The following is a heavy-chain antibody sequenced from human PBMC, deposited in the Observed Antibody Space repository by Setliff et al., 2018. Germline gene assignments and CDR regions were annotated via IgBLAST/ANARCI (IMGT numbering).Heavy chain of an antibody. V-gene: IGHV4-38-2*01. CDR3: ARQPTGTYQWTFDS. Sequence: KPSETLSLTCAVSDYSITNNYYWGWIRQAPGKGLEWIGTAHQSGTTFYNPSLKGRVTMSVDTSRSQFSLKLNSVTATDTAVYYCARQPTGTYQWTFDSWGQGTLVTVSS. J-gene: IGHJ4*02. D-gene: IGHD1-26*01. CDR1: DYSITNNYY. CDR2: AHQSGTT.